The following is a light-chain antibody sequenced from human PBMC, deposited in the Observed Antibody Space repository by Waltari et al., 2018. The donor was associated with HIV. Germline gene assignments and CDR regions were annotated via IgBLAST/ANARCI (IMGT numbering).Light chain of an antibody. V-gene: IGKV1-39*01. CDR1: QNIKTN. Sequence: DIQMTQSPSSLSASVGDRVTITCRASQNIKTNLNWYQQKPGKAPKVLIYGASNLKRGVPSRFSGIGSVTDFTLSISSLQPEDSATYYCQQGGGMPYTFGQGTMVEIK. J-gene: IGKJ2*01. CDR2: GAS. CDR3: QQGGGMPYT.